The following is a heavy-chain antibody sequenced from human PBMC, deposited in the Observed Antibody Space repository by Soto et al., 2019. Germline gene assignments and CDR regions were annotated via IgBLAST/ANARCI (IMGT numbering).Heavy chain of an antibody. V-gene: IGHV3-23*01. CDR2: VTGGGGDT. CDR3: VREGASAGVGWYDP. D-gene: IGHD3-3*01. J-gene: IGHJ5*02. Sequence: EVQLLESGGGLVPPGGSLRLSCAASGFTFSSFAMSWVRQPPGKGLEWVSAVTGGGGDTYYVDSVKGRFTIYRDNSKTTLYLQMTRLRAEDTAVYYCVREGASAGVGWYDPWGQGTMVTVAA. CDR1: GFTFSSFA.